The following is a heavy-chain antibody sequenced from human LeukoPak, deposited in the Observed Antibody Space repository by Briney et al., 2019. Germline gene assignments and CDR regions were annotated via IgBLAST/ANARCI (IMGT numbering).Heavy chain of an antibody. CDR1: GGSISSYY. CDR2: IYYSGST. D-gene: IGHD2-15*01. J-gene: IGHJ4*02. CDR3: ARVGRYCSGGSCYEGFDY. Sequence: SETLSLTCTVSGGSISSYYWSWIRQPPRKGLEWIGYIYYSGSTNYNPSLKSRVTISVDTSKNQFSLKLSSVTAADTAVYYCARVGRYCSGGSCYEGFDYWGQGTLVTVSS. V-gene: IGHV4-59*01.